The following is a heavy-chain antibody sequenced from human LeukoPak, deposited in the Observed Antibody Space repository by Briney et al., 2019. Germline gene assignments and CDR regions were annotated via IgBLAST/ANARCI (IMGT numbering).Heavy chain of an antibody. CDR1: GGSISSSNW. J-gene: IGHJ4*02. CDR2: IYHSGST. D-gene: IGHD2-2*02. V-gene: IGHV4-4*02. CDR3: ARKGGSHCSSTSCYKGFDY. Sequence: TGTLSLTCAVSGGSISSSNWWSWVRQPPGKGLEWIGEIYHSGSTNYNPSLKSRVTISVDKSKNQFSLKLSSVTAADTAVYYCARKGGSHCSSTSCYKGFDYWGQGTLVTVSS.